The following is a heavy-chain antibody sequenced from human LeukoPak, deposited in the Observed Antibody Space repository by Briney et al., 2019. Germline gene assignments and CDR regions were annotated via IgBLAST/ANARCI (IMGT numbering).Heavy chain of an antibody. J-gene: IGHJ3*02. CDR2: IYYSGST. V-gene: IGHV4-59*08. CDR1: GGSISSYY. Sequence: SETLSLTCTVSGGSISSYYWSWIRQPPGKGLEWIGYIYYSGSTNCNPSLKSRVTISVDTSKNQFSLKLSSVTAADTAVYYCARIYDSSGSDAFDIWGQGTMVTVSS. D-gene: IGHD3-22*01. CDR3: ARIYDSSGSDAFDI.